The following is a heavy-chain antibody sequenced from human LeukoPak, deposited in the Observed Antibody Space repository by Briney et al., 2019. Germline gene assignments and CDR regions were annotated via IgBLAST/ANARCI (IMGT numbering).Heavy chain of an antibody. CDR3: ARAAQEGYSYGYAS. CDR2: FDPEDGET. J-gene: IGHJ4*02. D-gene: IGHD5-18*01. CDR1: GYTLTELS. Sequence: GASVKVSCKVSGYTLTELSMHWVRQAPGKGLEWMGGFDPEDGETIYAQKFQGRVTITADESTSTAYMELSSLRSEDTAVHYCARAAQEGYSYGYASWGQGTLVTVSS. V-gene: IGHV1-24*01.